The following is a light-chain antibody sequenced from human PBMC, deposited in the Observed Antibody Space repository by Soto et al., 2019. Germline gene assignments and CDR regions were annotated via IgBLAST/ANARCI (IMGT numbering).Light chain of an antibody. Sequence: QSVLTQPPSASGTPGQRVTISCSGSSSNIGSNYVYFYQQLPGTAPKLLIYRNNQRPSGVPDRFSGSKSGTSASLAISGLRSEDEADYYCAAGDHSMSVNYVFSKRTKVTVL. CDR2: RNN. CDR1: SSNIGSNY. CDR3: AAGDHSMSVNYV. J-gene: IGLJ1*01. V-gene: IGLV1-47*01.